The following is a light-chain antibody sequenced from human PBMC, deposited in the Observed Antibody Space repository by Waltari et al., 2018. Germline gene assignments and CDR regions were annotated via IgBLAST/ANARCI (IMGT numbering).Light chain of an antibody. CDR2: EVS. V-gene: IGLV2-14*01. CDR1: SSDVGGYNY. Sequence: QPASVSGSPGQSTTISCTGTSSDVGGYNYVSWFQQHPGKAPKLMIYEVSNRPSGISNRFSGSKSGNTASLTISGLQADDEADYYCSSYTSNTNSPLSWVFGGGTKLTVL. J-gene: IGLJ3*02. CDR3: SSYTSNTNSPLSWV.